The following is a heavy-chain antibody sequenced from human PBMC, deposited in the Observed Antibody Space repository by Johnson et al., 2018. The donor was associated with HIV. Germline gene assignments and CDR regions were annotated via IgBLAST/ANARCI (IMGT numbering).Heavy chain of an antibody. CDR2: INWNGGRT. Sequence: VLLVESGGGVVRPGWSLRLSCAASGFTFDDFGMGWVRQAPGKGLEWVSGINWNGGRTGYADSVKGRFTISRDNAKNSLYLQINSLRGEDTALYYCARAGGAVRVNGFDMWGQGTMVTVSS. CDR3: ARAGGAVRVNGFDM. CDR1: GFTFDDFG. J-gene: IGHJ3*02. V-gene: IGHV3-20*04. D-gene: IGHD6-19*01.